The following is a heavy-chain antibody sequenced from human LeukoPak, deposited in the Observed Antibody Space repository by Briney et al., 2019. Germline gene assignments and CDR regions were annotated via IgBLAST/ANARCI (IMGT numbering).Heavy chain of an antibody. Sequence: ASVKVSCKASGYTFTGYYMHWMRQSPGQGLEWMGWINPNSGGTNYAQKFQGRVTMTRDTSISTAYMELSRLRSDDTAVYYCARVTAAAAEYFQRWGQGTLVTVSS. CDR1: GYTFTGYY. CDR2: INPNSGGT. D-gene: IGHD6-13*01. J-gene: IGHJ1*01. V-gene: IGHV1-2*02. CDR3: ARVTAAAAEYFQR.